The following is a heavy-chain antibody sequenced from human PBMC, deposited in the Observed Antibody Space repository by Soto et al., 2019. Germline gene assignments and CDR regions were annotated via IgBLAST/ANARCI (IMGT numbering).Heavy chain of an antibody. CDR3: ATEVWDIAVAGHFDY. V-gene: IGHV3-23*01. CDR1: GFTFSSYA. J-gene: IGHJ4*02. CDR2: ISGSGGST. D-gene: IGHD6-19*01. Sequence: EVQLLESGGGLVQPGGSLRLSCAASGFTFSSYAMSWVRQAPGKGLEWVSAISGSGGSTYYADSVKGRLTISRDNSKNTVYLQMNGLRAEDTAVYYWATEVWDIAVAGHFDYWGQGTLVTVSS.